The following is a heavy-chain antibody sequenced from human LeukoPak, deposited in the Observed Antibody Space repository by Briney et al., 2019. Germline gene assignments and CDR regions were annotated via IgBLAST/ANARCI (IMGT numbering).Heavy chain of an antibody. CDR1: GFTFSDYY. CDR3: ASLVRYFTGAFDI. J-gene: IGHJ3*02. D-gene: IGHD3-10*01. V-gene: IGHV3-69-1*01. CDR2: ISTSSDK. Sequence: GRSLRLACAASGFTFSDYYMTWVRQTPGKGLGWLTFISTSSDKRYADSVKGRFTIYRDNAKKSLYLQMNSLRAEDTALYYCASLVRYFTGAFDIWGQGTMVTVSS.